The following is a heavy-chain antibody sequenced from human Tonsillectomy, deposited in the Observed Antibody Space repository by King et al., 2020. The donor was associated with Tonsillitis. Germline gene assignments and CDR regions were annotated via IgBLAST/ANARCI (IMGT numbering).Heavy chain of an antibody. Sequence: QLVQSGGGVVQPGRSLRLPCAGSGFTFSSYAMHWVRQAPGKGLECVSAIGYDGSDQNYADSVKGRFTISRDNSKNTVYLHMNSLRVEDSATYYCARDGPGCSGTNCYFYYYMDVWGKGTTVTVSS. CDR1: GFTFSSYA. V-gene: IGHV3-30-3*01. CDR2: IGYDGSDQ. J-gene: IGHJ6*03. D-gene: IGHD2-2*01. CDR3: ARDGPGCSGTNCYFYYYMDV.